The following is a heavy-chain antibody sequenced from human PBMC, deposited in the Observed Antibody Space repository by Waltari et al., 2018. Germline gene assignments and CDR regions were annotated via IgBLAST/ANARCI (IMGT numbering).Heavy chain of an antibody. J-gene: IGHJ6*02. V-gene: IGHV4-31*03. CDR3: AREFRGVVPAVSYGAYYYYGMDV. D-gene: IGHD2-2*01. Sequence: QPQLQESGPGLVKPSETLSLTCTVSGGSISSGGYYWSWIRQHPGKGLEWIGYIYHSGSTYYNPSLKSRVTISVDRSKNQFSLKLSSVTAVDTVVYYCAREFRGVVPAVSYGAYYYYGMDVWGQGTTVTVSS. CDR2: IYHSGST. CDR1: GGSISSGGYY.